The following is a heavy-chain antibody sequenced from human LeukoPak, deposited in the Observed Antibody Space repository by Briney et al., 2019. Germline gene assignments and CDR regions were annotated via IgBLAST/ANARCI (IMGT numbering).Heavy chain of an antibody. Sequence: GGSLRLSCAASGFTFSSYGMHWVREAPGKGLGWVAFIRDDGSNKYYEDSVKGRFTISRDNSKNTLYLQMNSLRAEATAVYYCAKDRWDYYYMDVWGKGTTVTVSS. CDR2: IRDDGSNK. CDR3: AKDRWDYYYMDV. V-gene: IGHV3-30*02. J-gene: IGHJ6*03. D-gene: IGHD3-16*01. CDR1: GFTFSSYG.